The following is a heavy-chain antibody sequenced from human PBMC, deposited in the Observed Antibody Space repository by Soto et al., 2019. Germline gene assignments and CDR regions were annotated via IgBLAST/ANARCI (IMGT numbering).Heavy chain of an antibody. CDR3: AKPEEVGFGEFRFAFDI. CDR2: ISYDGSNK. V-gene: IGHV3-30*18. D-gene: IGHD3-10*01. CDR1: GFTFSSYG. J-gene: IGHJ3*02. Sequence: WGSLRLSCAASGFTFSSYGMHCFRHAPGKGLEWVAVISYDGSNKYYADSVKGRFTISRDNSKNTLYLQMNSLRAEDTAVYYCAKPEEVGFGEFRFAFDIWGQGTMVTVSS.